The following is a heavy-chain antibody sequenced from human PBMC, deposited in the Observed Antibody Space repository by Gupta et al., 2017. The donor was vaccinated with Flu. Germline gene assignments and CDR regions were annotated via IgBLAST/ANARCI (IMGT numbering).Heavy chain of an antibody. CDR1: GFTFSSYA. D-gene: IGHD5-18*01. CDR2: ISGSGGST. V-gene: IGHV3-23*01. J-gene: IGHJ4*02. Sequence: EVQLLESGGGLVQPGGSLRLSCAASGFTFSSYAMSWVRQAPGKGLEWVSAISGSGGSTYYADSVKGRFTISRDNSKNTLYLQMNSLRAEDTAVYYCAKDSSDRGYSYGYPSDYWGQGTLVTVSS. CDR3: AKDSSDRGYSYGYPSDY.